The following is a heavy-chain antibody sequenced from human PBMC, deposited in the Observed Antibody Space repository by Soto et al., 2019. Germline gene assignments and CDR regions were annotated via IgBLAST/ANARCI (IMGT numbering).Heavy chain of an antibody. Sequence: GGSRRLSCVVSGFTFSTYEMPLVRQAPGKGLQCVSYMTARGSLTYNAASAKGRFTPSXXXPXXSXXLXXNXXSPXDTSRYDCARGRCSSSNCQLDYWGQGALVTVSS. CDR3: ARGRCSSSNCQLDY. V-gene: IGHV3-48*03. J-gene: IGHJ4*02. CDR2: MTARGSLT. CDR1: GFTFSTYE. D-gene: IGHD4-4*01.